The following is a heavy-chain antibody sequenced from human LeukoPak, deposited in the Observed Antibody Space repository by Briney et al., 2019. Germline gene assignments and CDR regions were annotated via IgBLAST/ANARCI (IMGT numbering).Heavy chain of an antibody. D-gene: IGHD2/OR15-2a*01. V-gene: IGHV3-23*01. Sequence: GGSLRLSCATPGFTFSNYAMSWVRQAPGKGLEWVSIISDSAVGTYYTDSVKGRFTISRDNSENTLSLQMNSLRADDTAIYYCAKSCNSGNCYYNYWGQGTLVTVSS. J-gene: IGHJ4*02. CDR2: ISDSAVGT. CDR3: AKSCNSGNCYYNY. CDR1: GFTFSNYA.